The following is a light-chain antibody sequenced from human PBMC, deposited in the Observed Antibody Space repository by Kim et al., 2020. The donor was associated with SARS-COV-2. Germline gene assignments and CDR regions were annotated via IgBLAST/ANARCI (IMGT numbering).Light chain of an antibody. CDR3: LQDYNYPRT. CDR1: QGIRTD. CDR2: GAS. Sequence: AIQVTQSPSSLSASVGDRVTITCRASQGIRTDLSWYQHKPGKAPQLLIYGASRLRSGVPPRFSGSGSGTDFTFTISSLQAEDFATYYCLQDYNYPRTFGQGTKVDIK. J-gene: IGKJ1*01. V-gene: IGKV1-6*01.